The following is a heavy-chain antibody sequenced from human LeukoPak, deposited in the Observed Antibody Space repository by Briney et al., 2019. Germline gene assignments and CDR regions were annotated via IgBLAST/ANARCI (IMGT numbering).Heavy chain of an antibody. CDR3: ASSGYYTNWFDP. J-gene: IGHJ5*02. D-gene: IGHD3-22*01. V-gene: IGHV4-30-4*01. CDR2: IYYSGST. CDR1: GGSISSGDYY. Sequence: SETLSLTCTVSGGSISSGDYYWSWIRQPPGKGLEWIGYIYYSGSTYYNPSLKSRVTISVDTPKNQFSLKLSSVTAADTAVYYCASSGYYTNWFDPWGQGTLVTVSS.